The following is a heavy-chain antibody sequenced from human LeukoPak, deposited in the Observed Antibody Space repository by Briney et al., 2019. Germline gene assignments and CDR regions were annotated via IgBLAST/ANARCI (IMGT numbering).Heavy chain of an antibody. CDR2: IYSDGRT. CDR3: ARDYYDTTGFGDY. J-gene: IGHJ4*02. V-gene: IGHV3-66*01. Sequence: GGSLRLSCAASRFTVSNNYMSWVRQAPGKGLEWVSLIYSDGRTYYADSVKGRFTISGDNSKNTLYLQMNSLRAEDTAVYYCARDYYDTTGFGDYWGQGTLVTVSS. CDR1: RFTVSNNY. D-gene: IGHD3-22*01.